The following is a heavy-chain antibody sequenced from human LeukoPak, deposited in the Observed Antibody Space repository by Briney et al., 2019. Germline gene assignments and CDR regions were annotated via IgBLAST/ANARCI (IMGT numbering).Heavy chain of an antibody. D-gene: IGHD6-13*01. V-gene: IGHV1-69*13. CDR3: ATTEGGIATSAYYFDY. CDR1: GGTFSSYA. Sequence: SVKVSCKASGGTFSSYAISWVRQAPGQGLEWMGGIIPIFGTASYAQKFQGRVTITADESTTTAYMELSSLRSEDTAVYYCATTEGGIATSAYYFDYWGQGTLVTVSS. J-gene: IGHJ4*02. CDR2: IIPIFGTA.